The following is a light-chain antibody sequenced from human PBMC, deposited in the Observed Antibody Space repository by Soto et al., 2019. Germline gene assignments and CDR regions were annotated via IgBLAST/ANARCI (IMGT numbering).Light chain of an antibody. CDR3: AAWDDSLSVYV. V-gene: IGLV1-47*02. CDR2: SNN. J-gene: IGLJ1*01. Sequence: QSVLTQPPSASGTPGQRVTISCSGSSSNIGSNYVYWYQQLPGTAPKLLIYSNNQRPSGVPDRFSGSKSGTSASLAISGLRSEDEADYYCAAWDDSLSVYVFGTGTKVTDL. CDR1: SSNIGSNY.